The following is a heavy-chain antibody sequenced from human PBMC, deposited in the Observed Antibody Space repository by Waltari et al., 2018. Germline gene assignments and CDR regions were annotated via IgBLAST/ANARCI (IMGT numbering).Heavy chain of an antibody. CDR3: ARSGDSSSWYPGFDP. D-gene: IGHD6-13*01. J-gene: IGHJ5*02. Sequence: QVQLQESGPGLVKPSETLSLTCTVSGGSISSYYWSWIRQPPGKGLEWIGYIYYSGSTNYNPSLKSRVTISVDTSKNQFSLKLSSVTAADTVVYYCARSGDSSSWYPGFDPWGQGTLVTVSS. V-gene: IGHV4-59*01. CDR1: GGSISSYY. CDR2: IYYSGST.